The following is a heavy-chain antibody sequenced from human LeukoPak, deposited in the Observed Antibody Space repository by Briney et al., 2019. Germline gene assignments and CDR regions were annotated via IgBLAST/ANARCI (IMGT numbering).Heavy chain of an antibody. CDR1: GFTFSSYD. J-gene: IGHJ4*02. Sequence: GGSLRLSCAASGFTFSSYDMHWVRQAPGKGLEWVALISYDGSNKYYADSVKGRFTISRDNSRNTLYLQMNSLRAEDTAVYYCAKDRNFGSGSYDSWGQGTLVTVSS. V-gene: IGHV3-30*18. CDR2: ISYDGSNK. D-gene: IGHD3-10*01. CDR3: AKDRNFGSGSYDS.